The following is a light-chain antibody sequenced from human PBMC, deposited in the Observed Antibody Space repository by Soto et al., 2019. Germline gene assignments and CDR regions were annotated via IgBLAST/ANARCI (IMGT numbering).Light chain of an antibody. CDR1: QSISSNY. V-gene: IGKV3-20*01. CDR2: GAS. J-gene: IGKJ1*01. CDR3: QQYGSWT. Sequence: EIVLTQSPGTLSLSPGERATLSCRASQSISSNYLAWYQQKPGQAPRLLIYGASSRATGIPDRFSGSGSGTDFTLTIRRLEAEDSAIYYCQQYGSWTFGQGTKVEIK.